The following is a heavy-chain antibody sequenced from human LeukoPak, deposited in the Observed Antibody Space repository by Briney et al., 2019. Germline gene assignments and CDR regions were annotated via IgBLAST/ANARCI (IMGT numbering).Heavy chain of an antibody. J-gene: IGHJ5*02. V-gene: IGHV1-58*02. CDR3: AKAPVLDMVTTLVGANWFDP. D-gene: IGHD5-12*01. CDR1: GFTFTSSA. CDR2: IVVGSGNT. Sequence: SVKVSCKASGFTFTSSAMQWVRQARGQRLEWIGWIVVGSGNTDYAQKFQERVTITRDMSTSTAYMELNSLRAEDTAVYYCAKAPVLDMVTTLVGANWFDPWGQGTLVTVSS.